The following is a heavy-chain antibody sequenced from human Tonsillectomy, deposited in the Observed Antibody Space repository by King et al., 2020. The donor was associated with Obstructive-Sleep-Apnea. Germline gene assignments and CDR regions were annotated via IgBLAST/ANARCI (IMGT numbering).Heavy chain of an antibody. Sequence: VQLVESGGGLVQAGGSLRLSCTASGFTVSSNYMSWVRQAPGKGLEWVSVIYIGGSKYYADSVKGRFTISRHNSKNTGYLQMNSLRTEDTAVYFCARGSGNYYDSSGYYYPFDYWGQGTLVTVSS. CDR3: ARGSGNYYDSSGYYYPFDY. J-gene: IGHJ4*02. CDR2: IYIGGSK. CDR1: GFTVSSNY. V-gene: IGHV3-53*04. D-gene: IGHD3-22*01.